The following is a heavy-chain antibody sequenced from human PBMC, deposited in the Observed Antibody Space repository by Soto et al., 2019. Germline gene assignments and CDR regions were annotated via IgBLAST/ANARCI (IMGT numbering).Heavy chain of an antibody. CDR3: ARYGSGSYYTHNFDY. Sequence: PSETLSLTCIVSGGSISNYYWSWIRQPPGKGLEWIGYIFYSGSTNYNPSLKSRVTISVDTSKNQFSLKLSSVTAADTAVYYCARYGSGSYYTHNFDYWGQGTLVTVSS. J-gene: IGHJ4*02. CDR1: GGSISNYY. V-gene: IGHV4-59*01. CDR2: IFYSGST. D-gene: IGHD3-10*01.